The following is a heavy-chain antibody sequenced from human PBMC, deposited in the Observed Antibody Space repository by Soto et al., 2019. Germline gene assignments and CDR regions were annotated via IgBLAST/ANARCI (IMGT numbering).Heavy chain of an antibody. CDR3: ARGRDEDKLEIL. D-gene: IGHD1-7*01. CDR2: IHPSGST. CDR1: GGSLSDYY. Sequence: PSETLSLTCAVSGGSLSDYYWPWIRQSPGKGLEWIGEIHPSGSTYYNPSLRSRVTISVDTSKNQFSLKLTSLTAADTAIYYCARGRDEDKLEILCGPATPVTVS. V-gene: IGHV4-34*01. J-gene: IGHJ6*02.